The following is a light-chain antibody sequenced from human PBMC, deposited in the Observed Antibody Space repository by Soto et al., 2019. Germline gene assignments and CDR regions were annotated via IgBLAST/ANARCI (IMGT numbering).Light chain of an antibody. J-gene: IGKJ4*01. V-gene: IGKV3-20*01. CDR3: QQYGSSPLT. Sequence: EVVLTQSPGTLSLSPGERATLSCRASQSVSSTYLAWYQQKPGQAPRLLISGASSRATGIPDRFSGSGPGTDFTLTISRLEPEDFAVYYCQQYGSSPLTFGGGTKVDIK. CDR1: QSVSSTY. CDR2: GAS.